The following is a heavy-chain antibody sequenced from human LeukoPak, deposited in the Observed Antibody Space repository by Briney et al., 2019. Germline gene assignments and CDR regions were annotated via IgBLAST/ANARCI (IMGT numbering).Heavy chain of an antibody. CDR3: AEGHCGSTICYYHYFMDV. V-gene: IGHV3-23*01. D-gene: IGHD2-2*01. J-gene: IGHJ6*03. CDR1: GFTFSRYA. CDR2: ISASGDDT. Sequence: PGGSLRLSCAVSGFTFSRYAMNWVRQAPGKGLEWVSIISASGDDTKNADSVKGRFTISRDNSKNTLYLQMNSLRAEDTAVYFCAEGHCGSTICYYHYFMDVWGKGTTVTVSS.